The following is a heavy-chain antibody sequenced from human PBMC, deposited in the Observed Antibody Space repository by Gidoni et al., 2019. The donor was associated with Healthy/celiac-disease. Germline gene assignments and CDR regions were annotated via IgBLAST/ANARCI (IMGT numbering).Heavy chain of an antibody. D-gene: IGHD1-1*01. J-gene: IGHJ3*02. CDR1: GYTFTSYG. Sequence: QVQLVQSGAEVKKPGASEKVACTASGYTFTSYGISWVRQSPGQGLEWMGWISAYNGNTNYAQKLQGRVTMTTDTPTSTAYMELRSLRSDDTAVYYCARDLNEAGAFDIWGQGTMVTVSS. V-gene: IGHV1-18*04. CDR3: ARDLNEAGAFDI. CDR2: ISAYNGNT.